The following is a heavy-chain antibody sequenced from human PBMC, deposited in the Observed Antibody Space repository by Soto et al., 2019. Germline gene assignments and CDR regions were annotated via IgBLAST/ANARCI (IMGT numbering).Heavy chain of an antibody. V-gene: IGHV3-23*01. CDR3: ARIRGYWYGLDV. Sequence: EVQLLESGGGLVQPGGSLRLSCEASGFPLSTYGMSWVRQAPGKGLEWVSSITGTGGDTYYADSVKGRFTSSRDNSNNMLYLQMNSLRVEDTAVYYCARIRGYWYGLDVWGQGTTITVSS. CDR2: ITGTGGDT. J-gene: IGHJ6*02. CDR1: GFPLSTYG.